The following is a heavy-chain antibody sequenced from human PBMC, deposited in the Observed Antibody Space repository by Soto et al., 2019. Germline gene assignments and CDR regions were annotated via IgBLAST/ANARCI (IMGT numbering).Heavy chain of an antibody. CDR1: GFTVSSKY. D-gene: IGHD2-15*01. CDR3: ARELPPDL. J-gene: IGHJ5*02. V-gene: IGHV3-53*01. Sequence: PXGSLRLSCAAAGFTVSSKYMNWVRQAPGKGLEWVSIIWSAGLTHYADSVRGRFTISRDISKNILFLQTNNLRAEDSAIYYCARELPPDLWGQGTLVTVSS. CDR2: IWSAGLT.